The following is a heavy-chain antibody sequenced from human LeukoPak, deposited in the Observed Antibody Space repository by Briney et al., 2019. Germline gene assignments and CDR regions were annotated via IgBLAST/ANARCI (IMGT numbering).Heavy chain of an antibody. V-gene: IGHV1-18*01. CDR2: ISAYNGNT. CDR1: GYTFTSYG. CDR3: ARRMASPYYYDSSGYYSE. D-gene: IGHD3-22*01. Sequence: GASVKVSCKASGYTFTSYGISWVRQAPGQGLEWMGWISAYNGNTNYAQKLQGRVTMTTDTSTSTAYMELRGLRSDDTAVYYCARRMASPYYYDSSGYYSEWGQGTLVTVSS. J-gene: IGHJ4*02.